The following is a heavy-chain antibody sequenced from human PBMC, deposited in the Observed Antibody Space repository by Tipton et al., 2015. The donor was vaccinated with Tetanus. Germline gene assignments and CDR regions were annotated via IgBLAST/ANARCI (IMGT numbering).Heavy chain of an antibody. D-gene: IGHD1-1*01. CDR2: IWYDGSKK. Sequence: SLRLSCTASGFTFSSYGMHWVRQAPGKGLEWVAVIWYDGSKKYYADSVKGRFTISRDNSKNTLYLQMNSLRAEDTAVYYCAKGSPYDKAYYFDYWGQGTLVTVSS. V-gene: IGHV3-33*06. CDR1: GFTFSSYG. J-gene: IGHJ4*02. CDR3: AKGSPYDKAYYFDY.